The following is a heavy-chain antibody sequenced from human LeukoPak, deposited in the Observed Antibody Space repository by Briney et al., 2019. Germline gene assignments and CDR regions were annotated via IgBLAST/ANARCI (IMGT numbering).Heavy chain of an antibody. J-gene: IGHJ4*02. D-gene: IGHD3-3*01. V-gene: IGHV4-59*01. CDR2: IYYSGST. CDR3: ARGPAPFFGVVIIPSPPDY. CDR1: GVSMRSYY. Sequence: SETLSLTCTVSGVSMRSYYWSWIRQPPGKGLEWIGYIYYSGSTNYNPSLKSRVTISVDTSKNQFSLKLSSVTAADTAVYYCARGPAPFFGVVIIPSPPDYWGQGTLVTVSS.